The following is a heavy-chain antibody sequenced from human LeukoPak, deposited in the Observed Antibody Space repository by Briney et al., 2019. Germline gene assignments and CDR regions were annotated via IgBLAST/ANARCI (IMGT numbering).Heavy chain of an antibody. CDR3: AKGGRYSSSWYTLYD. D-gene: IGHD6-13*01. CDR1: GFTFSSYA. Sequence: GGSLRLSCAASGFTFSSYAMSWVRQAPGKGLEWVSAISGSGGSTYYADSVKGRFTISRDNSKNTLYLQMNSLRAEDTAVYYCAKGGRYSSSWYTLYDWGQGTLVTVSS. V-gene: IGHV3-23*01. J-gene: IGHJ4*02. CDR2: ISGSGGST.